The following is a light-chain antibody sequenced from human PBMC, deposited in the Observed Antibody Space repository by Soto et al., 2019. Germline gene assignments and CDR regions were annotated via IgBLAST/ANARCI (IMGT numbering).Light chain of an antibody. CDR1: QSISSW. V-gene: IGKV1-5*01. J-gene: IGKJ3*01. CDR2: DAS. CDR3: QHPFT. Sequence: DIQMTQSPSTLSASVGDRVTITCRASQSISSWLAWYQQKPGKAPKLLIYDASSLESGVPSRFSGSGSVTEFTLTISSLQPDDFATYYCQHPFTFGRGTKVDIK.